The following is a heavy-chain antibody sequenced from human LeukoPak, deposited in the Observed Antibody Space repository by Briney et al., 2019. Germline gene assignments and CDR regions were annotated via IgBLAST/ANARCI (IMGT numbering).Heavy chain of an antibody. V-gene: IGHV4-34*01. J-gene: IGHJ6*02. CDR1: GGSISSYY. CDR2: INHSGST. CDR3: ARGRITIFGVVISLGNYYYGMDV. D-gene: IGHD3-3*01. Sequence: SETLSLTCTVSGGSISSYYWSWIRQPPGKGLEWIGEINHSGSTNYNPSLKSRVTISVDTSKNQFSLKLSSVTAADTAVYYCARGRITIFGVVISLGNYYYGMDVWGQGTTVTVSS.